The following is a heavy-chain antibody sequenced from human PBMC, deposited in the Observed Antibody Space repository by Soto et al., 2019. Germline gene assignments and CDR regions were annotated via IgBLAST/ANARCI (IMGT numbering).Heavy chain of an antibody. V-gene: IGHV1-24*01. CDR1: GYTLTELS. CDR2: FDPEDGET. D-gene: IGHD5-12*01. J-gene: IGHJ4*02. Sequence: ASVKVSCKVSGYTLTELSMHCVRQAPGKGLEWMGGFDPEDGETIYAQKFQGRVTMTEDTSTDTAYMELSSLRSEDTAVYYCATARVATIIFDYWGQGTLVTVSS. CDR3: ATARVATIIFDY.